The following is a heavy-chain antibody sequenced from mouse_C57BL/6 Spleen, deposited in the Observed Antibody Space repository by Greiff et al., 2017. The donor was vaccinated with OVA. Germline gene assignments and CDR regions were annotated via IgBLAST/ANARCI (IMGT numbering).Heavy chain of an antibody. CDR3: ARSDDYGWYFDV. D-gene: IGHD2-4*01. Sequence: QVQLKESGAELVRPGTSVKVSCKASGYAFTNYLIEWVKQRPGQGLEWIGVINPGSGGTNYNEKFKGKATLTADKSSSTAYMQLSSLTSEDSAVYFCARSDDYGWYFDVWGTGTTVTVSS. CDR1: GYAFTNYL. J-gene: IGHJ1*03. CDR2: INPGSGGT. V-gene: IGHV1-54*01.